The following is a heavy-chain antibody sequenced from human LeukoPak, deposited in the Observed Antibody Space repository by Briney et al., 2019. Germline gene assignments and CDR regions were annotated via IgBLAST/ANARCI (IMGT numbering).Heavy chain of an antibody. D-gene: IGHD2-2*01. J-gene: IGHJ4*02. CDR2: INWSGKST. CDR3: ARAPITSPFYFDY. Sequence: GGSLRLSCTASGFVFDEHGMTWVRQVPGKGVEWVSGINWSGKSTSYGDPVRGRFTISRDNAKNSLSLQMDSLRAEDTALYYCARAPITSPFYFDYWGQGTLVTVSS. V-gene: IGHV3-20*04. CDR1: GFVFDEHG.